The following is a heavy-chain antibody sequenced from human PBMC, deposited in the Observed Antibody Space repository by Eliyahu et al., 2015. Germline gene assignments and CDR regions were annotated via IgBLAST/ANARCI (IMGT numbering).Heavy chain of an antibody. V-gene: IGHV1-3*01. D-gene: IGHD6-19*01. Sequence: QVQLVQSGAEVKKPGASVKVSCKASGYTFTSYAMHWVRQAPGQRLEWMGWINAGNGNTKYSQKFQGRVTITRDTSASTAYMELSSLRSEDTAVYYCARVKPQLAGQYYYGMDVWGQGTTVTVSS. CDR1: GYTFTSYA. CDR3: ARVKPQLAGQYYYGMDV. CDR2: INAGNGNT. J-gene: IGHJ6*02.